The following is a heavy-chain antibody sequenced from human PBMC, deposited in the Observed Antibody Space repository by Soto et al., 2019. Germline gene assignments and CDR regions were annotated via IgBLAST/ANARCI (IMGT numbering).Heavy chain of an antibody. CDR1: GYTFTSYY. J-gene: IGHJ4*02. CDR3: ARDYSGYSYGRYFDY. D-gene: IGHD5-18*01. CDR2: INPSGGST. Sequence: ASVKVSCKASGYTFTSYYMHWVRQAPGQGLEWMGIINPSGGSTSYAQKFQGRVTMTRDTSTSTVYMELSSLRSEDTAVYYCARDYSGYSYGRYFDYWGQGTLVNVSS. V-gene: IGHV1-46*01.